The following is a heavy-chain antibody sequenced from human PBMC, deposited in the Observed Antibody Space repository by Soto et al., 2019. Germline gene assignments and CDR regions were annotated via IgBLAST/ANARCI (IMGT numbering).Heavy chain of an antibody. Sequence: SVKVSCKSSGGSFSSSAITWVRQAPGQGLEWMGGIIPIYGTANYAQKFQGRVTITADESTSTAYMELSSLRSEDTAVYYCASGAAPNWFDPWGQGTLVTVSS. J-gene: IGHJ5*02. CDR3: ASGAAPNWFDP. V-gene: IGHV1-69*01. D-gene: IGHD6-6*01. CDR2: IIPIYGTA. CDR1: GGSFSSSA.